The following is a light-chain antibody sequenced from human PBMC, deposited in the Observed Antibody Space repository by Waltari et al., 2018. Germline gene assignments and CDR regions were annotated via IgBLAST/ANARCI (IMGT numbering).Light chain of an antibody. Sequence: DIQLTQSPSSLSSSVGDRVTLTCRASQSISSDLNWYQQKPGKAPKVLVYAAANLQSGVPSRFSGSGSGTDFTLTISSLQPEDSATYYCQKSSSWTFGQGTKVEIK. J-gene: IGKJ1*01. CDR1: QSISSD. CDR3: QKSSSWT. V-gene: IGKV1-39*01. CDR2: AAA.